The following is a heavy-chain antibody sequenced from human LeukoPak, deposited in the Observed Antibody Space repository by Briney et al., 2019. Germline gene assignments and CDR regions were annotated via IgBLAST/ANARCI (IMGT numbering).Heavy chain of an antibody. J-gene: IGHJ5*02. Sequence: PGGSLRLSCEASGFTFSIYAMSWVRQTPGKGLQWVSSITSRDGTTYYADSVEGRFTISRDNSENTLYLRMSSLRAEDTAIYYCARDRPNYYGSDGHYYRRDGDHWGQGTLVTVSS. V-gene: IGHV3-23*01. CDR2: ITSRDGTT. D-gene: IGHD3-22*01. CDR3: ARDRPNYYGSDGHYYRRDGDH. CDR1: GFTFSIYA.